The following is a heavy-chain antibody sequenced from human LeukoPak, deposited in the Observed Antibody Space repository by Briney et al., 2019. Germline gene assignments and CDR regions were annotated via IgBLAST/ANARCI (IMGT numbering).Heavy chain of an antibody. J-gene: IGHJ6*01. Sequence: GAAVKVPYKASGYTFTRYDIHWVRQATAPALEWMGRIIPILYKANYAQKFQGRVTITADNSKSTAYMELSSLRSEDTAVYYWSRDLVDTGMNYSYGMDVWGQGTTFTVSS. CDR1: GYTFTRYD. CDR2: IIPILYKA. D-gene: IGHD5-18*01. CDR3: SRDLVDTGMNYSYGMDV. V-gene: IGHV1-69*04.